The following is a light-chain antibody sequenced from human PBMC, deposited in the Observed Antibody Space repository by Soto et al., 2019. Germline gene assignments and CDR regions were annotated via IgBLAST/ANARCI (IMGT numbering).Light chain of an antibody. V-gene: IGLV2-14*01. Sequence: QSVLTQPASVSGSAGQSITISCSGTSSDIGAYDHVAWSQQFPGKTPKLVIYSVSNRPSGVSYRFSGSKSGNTASLTISGLQADDEADYYCISYTVSRSYVFGPGTKVTVL. CDR2: SVS. CDR3: ISYTVSRSYV. CDR1: SSDIGAYDH. J-gene: IGLJ1*01.